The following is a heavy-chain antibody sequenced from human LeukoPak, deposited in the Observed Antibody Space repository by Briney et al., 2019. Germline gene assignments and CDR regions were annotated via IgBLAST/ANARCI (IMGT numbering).Heavy chain of an antibody. CDR1: GGSISSSSYY. Sequence: SETLSLTCTVSGGSISSSSYYWGWIRQPPGKGLEWIGSIYYSGSTPYNPSLKSRVTISVDTSKNQFSLKLSSVTAADTAVYYCAREAYSSSWYGRQYNWFDPWGQGTLVTVSS. CDR2: IYYSGST. D-gene: IGHD6-13*01. CDR3: AREAYSSSWYGRQYNWFDP. J-gene: IGHJ5*02. V-gene: IGHV4-39*07.